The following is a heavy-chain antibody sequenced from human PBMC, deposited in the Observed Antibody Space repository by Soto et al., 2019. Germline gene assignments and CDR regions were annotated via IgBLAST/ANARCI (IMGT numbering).Heavy chain of an antibody. D-gene: IGHD1-26*01. CDR1: GFSLSTSGVG. J-gene: IGHJ2*01. V-gene: IGHV2-5*02. CDR2: IYWDDDK. CDR3: EHQWEDRGYFDL. Sequence: QITLKESGPTLVKPTQTLTLTCTFSGFSLSTSGVGVGWIRQPPGKALEWLALIYWDDDKRYSPSLKSRLTITKETSKHKVVVTTTNMHPADTATYDYEHQWEDRGYFDLWGRGTQVTVSP.